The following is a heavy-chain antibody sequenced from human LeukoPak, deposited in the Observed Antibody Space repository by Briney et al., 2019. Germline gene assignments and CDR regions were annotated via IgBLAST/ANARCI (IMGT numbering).Heavy chain of an antibody. D-gene: IGHD4-17*01. Sequence: SETLSLTCTVSGGSISSSPYYWGWIRHPPGKGLEWIGSSGSAYYNPSLKSRVTISADASKNQFSLNLSSVTVADTAVYYCARLQVYGDYLYYFDYWGQGTLVTVSS. CDR1: GGSISSSPYY. CDR3: ARLQVYGDYLYYFDY. CDR2: SGSA. J-gene: IGHJ4*02. V-gene: IGHV4-39*01.